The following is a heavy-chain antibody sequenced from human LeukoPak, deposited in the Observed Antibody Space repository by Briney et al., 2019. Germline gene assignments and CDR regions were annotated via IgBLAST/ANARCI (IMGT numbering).Heavy chain of an antibody. V-gene: IGHV3-23*01. Sequence: PGGSLRLSCAASGFTFSSYAMSWVRQAPGKGLEWVSAISGSGGSTYYADSVKGRFTISRDNSKNTLYLQMNSLRAEDTAVYYCAKSLVPRIWSGYSSDYWGQGTLVTVSS. CDR1: GFTFSSYA. D-gene: IGHD3-3*01. J-gene: IGHJ4*02. CDR2: ISGSGGST. CDR3: AKSLVPRIWSGYSSDY.